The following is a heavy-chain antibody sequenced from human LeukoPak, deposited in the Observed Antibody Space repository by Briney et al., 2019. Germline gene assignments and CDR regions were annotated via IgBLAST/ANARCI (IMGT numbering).Heavy chain of an antibody. Sequence: SETLSLTCKVSGGSISGYYWSWIRQPAGKGLVWIGRLDSSGSTNYNSSLKSRVTMSIDRSQFSLRLTSVTAADTAIYYCARGTSCGSKCFFDYWGQGILVTVSS. V-gene: IGHV4-4*07. CDR2: LDSSGST. D-gene: IGHD2-21*01. CDR1: GGSISGYY. J-gene: IGHJ4*02. CDR3: ARGTSCGSKCFFDY.